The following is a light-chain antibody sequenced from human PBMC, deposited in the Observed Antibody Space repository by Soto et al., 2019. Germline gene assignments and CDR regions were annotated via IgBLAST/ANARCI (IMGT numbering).Light chain of an antibody. V-gene: IGKV1-27*01. J-gene: IGKJ4*01. CDR2: GAS. CDR1: QGFSNS. Sequence: DIQMTQSPSSLTASIGDRVTISCRASQGFSNSLAWYQQKPGKVPTLLIYGASILQSGVPSQFSGSGSGTEFTLTISCLQPEDVATYFCQKYDSAPLTFGGGTKVEIK. CDR3: QKYDSAPLT.